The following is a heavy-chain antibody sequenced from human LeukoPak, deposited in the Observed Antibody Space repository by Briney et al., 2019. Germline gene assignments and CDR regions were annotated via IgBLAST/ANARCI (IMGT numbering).Heavy chain of an antibody. D-gene: IGHD3-10*01. V-gene: IGHV1-18*01. CDR1: GYTFTSYG. J-gene: IGHJ4*02. CDR2: ISAYNGNT. CDR3: AREITMVRGVINQLDY. Sequence: ASVKVSCKASGYTFTSYGISWVRQAPGQGLEWMGWISAYNGNTNYAQKLQGRVTMTTDTSTSTAYMELRSLRSDDTAVYYCAREITMVRGVINQLDYWGQGTLVTVSS.